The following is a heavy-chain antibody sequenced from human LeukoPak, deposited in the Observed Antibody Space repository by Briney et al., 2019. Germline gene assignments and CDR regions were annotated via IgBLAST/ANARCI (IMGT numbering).Heavy chain of an antibody. V-gene: IGHV4-30-2*01. CDR2: IYHSGST. CDR1: GGSISSGGYY. D-gene: IGHD2-2*01. Sequence: PSQTLSLTCTVSGGSISSGGYYWSWIRQPPGKGLEWIGYIYHSGSTYYNPSLKSRVTISVDRSKNQFSLKLSSVTAADTAVYYCARVDGVPAAECFPGGCWFDPWGQGTLVTVSS. J-gene: IGHJ5*02. CDR3: ARVDGVPAAECFPGGCWFDP.